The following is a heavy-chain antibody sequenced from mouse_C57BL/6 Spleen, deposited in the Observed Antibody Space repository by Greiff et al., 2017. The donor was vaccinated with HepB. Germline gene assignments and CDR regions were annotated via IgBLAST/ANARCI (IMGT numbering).Heavy chain of an antibody. Sequence: QVQLKQSGAELVRPGASVTLSCKASGYTFTDYEMHWVKQTPVHGLEWIGAIDPETGGTAYNQKFKGKAILTADKSSSTAYMELRSLTSEDSAVYYCTNYYGSSGGYFDYWGQGTTLTVSS. D-gene: IGHD1-1*01. CDR1: GYTFTDYE. V-gene: IGHV1-15*01. J-gene: IGHJ2*01. CDR2: IDPETGGT. CDR3: TNYYGSSGGYFDY.